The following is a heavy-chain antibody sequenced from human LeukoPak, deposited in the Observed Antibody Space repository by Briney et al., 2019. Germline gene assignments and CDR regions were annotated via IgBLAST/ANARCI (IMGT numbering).Heavy chain of an antibody. D-gene: IGHD3-22*01. CDR2: MYSSGGT. V-gene: IGHV4-61*02. Sequence: PSETLSLTCTVSGGSISSGSYYWSWIRQPAGKGLEWIGRMYSSGGTKYNPSLKSRVTISVDTSKNQFSLKLSSVTAADTAVYYCASGLGVYYDSSGYELGYWGQGTLVTVSS. CDR3: ASGLGVYYDSSGYELGY. CDR1: GGSISSGSYY. J-gene: IGHJ4*02.